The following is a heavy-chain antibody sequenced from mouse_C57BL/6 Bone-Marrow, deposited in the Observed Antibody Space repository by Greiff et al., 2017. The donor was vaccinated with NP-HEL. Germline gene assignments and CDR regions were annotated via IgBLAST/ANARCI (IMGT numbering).Heavy chain of an antibody. J-gene: IGHJ3*01. Sequence: VQLQQSGAELARPGASVKMSCKASGYTFTSYTMHWVKQRPGQGLEWIGYINPSSGYTKYIQKFKDKATLTADKSSSTAYMQLSSLTSEDSAVYYCAVLAWFAYWGQGTLVTVSA. CDR1: GYTFTSYT. CDR3: AVLAWFAY. V-gene: IGHV1-4*01. CDR2: INPSSGYT.